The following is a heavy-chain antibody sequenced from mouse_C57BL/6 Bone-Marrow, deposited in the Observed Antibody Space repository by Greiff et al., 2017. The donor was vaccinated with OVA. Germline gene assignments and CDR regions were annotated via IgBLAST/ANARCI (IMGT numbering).Heavy chain of an antibody. J-gene: IGHJ4*01. D-gene: IGHD3-2*02. Sequence: QVQLQQPGAELVKPGASVKVSCKASGYTFTSYWMHWVKQRPGQGLEWIGRIHPSDSDTNYNQKFKGKATLTVDKSSSTAYMQLSILTSADSSLYYCAGRLRLPYYAIDYWGPGTSVTVSS. CDR1: GYTFTSYW. V-gene: IGHV1-74*01. CDR3: AGRLRLPYYAIDY. CDR2: IHPSDSDT.